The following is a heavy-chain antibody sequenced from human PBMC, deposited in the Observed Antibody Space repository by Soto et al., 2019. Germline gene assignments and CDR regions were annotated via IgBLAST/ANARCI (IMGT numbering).Heavy chain of an antibody. Sequence: QVQLVESGGGVVQPGASLRLSCAASGFRFKSFVMHWVRQAPGKGLEWVAFTSYDGNNKDYGDSVKGRFTVSRDNSQNTLHLQMDFLRPEDTAIYYWARWGTTGGFDLWGQGTLVSVSS. CDR1: GFRFKSFV. D-gene: IGHD3-16*01. CDR3: ARWGTTGGFDL. CDR2: TSYDGNNK. V-gene: IGHV3-30*19. J-gene: IGHJ4*02.